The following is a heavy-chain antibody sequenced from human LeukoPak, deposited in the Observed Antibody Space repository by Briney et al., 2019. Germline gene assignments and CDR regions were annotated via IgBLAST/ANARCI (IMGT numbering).Heavy chain of an antibody. CDR2: IYYSGST. CDR1: GGSISSYY. J-gene: IGHJ4*02. Sequence: SETLSLTCTVSGGSISSYYWSWIRQPPGKGLEWIGYIYYSGSTNYNPSLKSRLTISVDTSKNQFSLRLSSVTAADTAVYYCARSVAAAGKGRIDYWGQGTLVTVSS. D-gene: IGHD6-13*01. CDR3: ARSVAAAGKGRIDY. V-gene: IGHV4-59*01.